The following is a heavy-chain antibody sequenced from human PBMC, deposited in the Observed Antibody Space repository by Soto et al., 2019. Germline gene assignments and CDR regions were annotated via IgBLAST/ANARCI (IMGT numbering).Heavy chain of an antibody. CDR3: AADPPTSIKYYHGIDV. D-gene: IGHD1-20*01. CDR2: ISAYNGNT. J-gene: IGHJ6*02. CDR1: GYTFTSYG. V-gene: IGHV1-18*01. Sequence: ASVKVSCKASGYTFTSYGISWVRQAPGQGLEWMGWISAYNGNTNYAQKLQGRVTMTTDTSTSTAYMELSSLRSDDTAVYYCAADPPTSIKYYHGIDVWGQATPVTV.